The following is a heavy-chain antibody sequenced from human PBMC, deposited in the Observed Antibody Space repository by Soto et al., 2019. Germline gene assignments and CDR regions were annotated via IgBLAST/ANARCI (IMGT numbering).Heavy chain of an antibody. D-gene: IGHD6-13*01. CDR3: ARDARGYSSSWQNWFDP. CDR2: INAGNGNT. V-gene: IGHV1-3*01. J-gene: IGHJ5*02. CDR1: GYTFTSYA. Sequence: GASVKVSCKASGYTFTSYAMHWVRQAPGQRLEWMGWINAGNGNTKYSQKFQGRVTITRDTSASTAYMELSSLRSEDTAVYYCARDARGYSSSWQNWFDPWGQGTLVTVYS.